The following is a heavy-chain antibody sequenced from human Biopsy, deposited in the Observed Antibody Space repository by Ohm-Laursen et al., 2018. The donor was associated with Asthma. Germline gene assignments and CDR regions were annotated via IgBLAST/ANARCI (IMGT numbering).Heavy chain of an antibody. CDR3: ARVVGGYCSSTSCYGGYYYGMDV. CDR1: GGSFSGYY. Sequence: GTLSLTCAVYGGSFSGYYWSWIRQPPGKGLEWIGEINHSGSTNYNPSLKSRVTISVDTSKNQFSLKLSSVTAADTAVYYCARVVGGYCSSTSCYGGYYYGMDVWGQGTTVTVSS. J-gene: IGHJ6*02. D-gene: IGHD2-2*01. CDR2: INHSGST. V-gene: IGHV4-34*01.